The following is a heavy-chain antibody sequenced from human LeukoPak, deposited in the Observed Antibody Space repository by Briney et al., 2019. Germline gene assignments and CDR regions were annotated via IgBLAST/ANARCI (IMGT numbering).Heavy chain of an antibody. CDR3: AKELVGATVDY. CDR1: GFTFSSYG. V-gene: IGHV3-30*18. J-gene: IGHJ4*02. CDR2: ISYDGSNK. Sequence: GGSLRLSCAASGFTFSSYGMLWVRQAPGKGREWVAVISYDGSNKYYADSVKGRFTISRDNSKNTLYLQMNSLRAEDTAVYYCAKELVGATVDYWGQGTLVTVSS. D-gene: IGHD1-26*01.